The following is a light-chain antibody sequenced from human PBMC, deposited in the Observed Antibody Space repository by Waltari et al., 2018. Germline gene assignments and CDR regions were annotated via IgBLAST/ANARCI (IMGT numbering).Light chain of an antibody. CDR3: QHYGRSPRVA. Sequence: EIVLTQSPGTLSLSPGERASLSCRASQSVSINYLAWYQQKPGQAPRLLIYGASGRATDIPDRVTASGSGTDFTLTISRLEPEDFAVYYCQHYGRSPRVAFGGGTKVEIK. CDR1: QSVSINY. J-gene: IGKJ4*01. CDR2: GAS. V-gene: IGKV3-20*01.